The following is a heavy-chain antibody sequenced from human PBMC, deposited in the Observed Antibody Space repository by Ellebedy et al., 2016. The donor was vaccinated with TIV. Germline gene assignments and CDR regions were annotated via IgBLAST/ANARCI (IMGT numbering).Heavy chain of an antibody. CDR3: ARVARLGSGYYYGGYYFDY. Sequence: SETLSLTCTVSGYPISSGYYWGWIRQPPGKGLEWIGSIYHSGNTYYNPSLKSRVTISVDTSKNQFSLKLSSATAADTAVYYCARVARLGSGYYYGGYYFDYWGQGTLVTVSS. V-gene: IGHV4-38-2*02. J-gene: IGHJ4*02. CDR2: IYHSGNT. D-gene: IGHD3-22*01. CDR1: GYPISSGYY.